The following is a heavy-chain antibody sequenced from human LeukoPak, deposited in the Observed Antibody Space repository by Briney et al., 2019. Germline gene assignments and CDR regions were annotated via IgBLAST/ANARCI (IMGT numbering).Heavy chain of an antibody. V-gene: IGHV3-30-3*01. J-gene: IGHJ3*02. CDR1: GFTFSNYA. Sequence: GGSLRLSCAASGFTFSNYAMHWVRQAPGKGLECMAFISNDGSSIWYADPVKGRFTISRDNSKNTVSLQMNSLRAEGTAVYYCARDAHAFNMWGQGTMVTVSS. CDR2: ISNDGSSI. CDR3: ARDAHAFNM.